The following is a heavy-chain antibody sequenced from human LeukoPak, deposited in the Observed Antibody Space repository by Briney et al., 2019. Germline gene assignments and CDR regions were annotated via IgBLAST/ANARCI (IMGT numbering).Heavy chain of an antibody. J-gene: IGHJ6*02. Sequence: GASVKVSCKASGYTFTSYDINWVRQATGQGLEWMGWMNPNSGNTGYAQKFQGRVTMTRNTSISTAYMELSSLRSEDTAVYYCASFRGNVANYYYGMDVWGQGTTVTVSS. CDR1: GYTFTSYD. CDR3: ASFRGNVANYYYGMDV. V-gene: IGHV1-8*01. CDR2: MNPNSGNT. D-gene: IGHD2-21*01.